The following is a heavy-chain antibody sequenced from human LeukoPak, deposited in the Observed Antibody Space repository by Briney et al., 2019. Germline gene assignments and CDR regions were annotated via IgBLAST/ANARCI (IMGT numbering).Heavy chain of an antibody. Sequence: ASVKVSCKASEYTFTTYTIHWVRLAPGQRFEWMGWINAGNGNTKYSQKFQGRVTITKDTSASTAYMELRSLTSEDTAMYYCAKDAYSGDAFDIWGQGTMATVSS. CDR1: EYTFTTYT. J-gene: IGHJ3*02. D-gene: IGHD2-15*01. CDR3: AKDAYSGDAFDI. CDR2: INAGNGNT. V-gene: IGHV1-3*01.